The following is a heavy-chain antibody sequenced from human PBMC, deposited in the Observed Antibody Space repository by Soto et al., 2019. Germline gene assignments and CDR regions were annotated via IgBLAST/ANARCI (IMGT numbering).Heavy chain of an antibody. CDR3: ATSIMGRAGTSPYYYYYGMDV. Sequence: PGGSLRLSCAASGFTFSSYGMHWVRQAPGKGLEWVAVISYDGSNKYYADSVKGRFTISRDNSKNTLYLRMNSLRAEDTAVYYCATSIMGRAGTSPYYYYYGMDVWGQGTTVTVSS. D-gene: IGHD6-19*01. V-gene: IGHV3-30*03. CDR1: GFTFSSYG. CDR2: ISYDGSNK. J-gene: IGHJ6*02.